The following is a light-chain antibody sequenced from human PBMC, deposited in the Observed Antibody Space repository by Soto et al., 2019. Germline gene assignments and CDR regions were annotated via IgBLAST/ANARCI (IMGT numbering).Light chain of an antibody. Sequence: EIVLTQSPATLSLSPGERATLSCRASQSVGSYLAWYQQKPGQAPRLLIYDAYNRATGIQARFSGSGSGTDFTLTIRSLEPEDFAVYYCQQRRNWPSTFGQGTRLEIK. CDR3: QQRRNWPST. V-gene: IGKV3-11*01. J-gene: IGKJ5*01. CDR2: DAY. CDR1: QSVGSY.